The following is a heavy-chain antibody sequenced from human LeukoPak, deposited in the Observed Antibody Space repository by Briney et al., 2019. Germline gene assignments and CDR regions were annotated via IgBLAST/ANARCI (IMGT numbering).Heavy chain of an antibody. D-gene: IGHD2-2*01. Sequence: GGSLSLSCAASGFTFSSYWMSWVRQAPGKGLEWVPNIKQDGSEKYYVDSVKGRFTISRDNAKNSLYLQMNSLRAEDTAVYYCARDGVYCSSTSCFIKYYYYGMDVWGQGTTVTVSS. J-gene: IGHJ6*02. CDR3: ARDGVYCSSTSCFIKYYYYGMDV. V-gene: IGHV3-7*01. CDR1: GFTFSSYW. CDR2: IKQDGSEK.